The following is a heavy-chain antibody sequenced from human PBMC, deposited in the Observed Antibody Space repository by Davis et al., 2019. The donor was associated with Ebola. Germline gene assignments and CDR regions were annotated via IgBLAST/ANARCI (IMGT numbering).Heavy chain of an antibody. V-gene: IGHV3-7*03. Sequence: PGGSLRLSCAASGFTFDIYWRSGVRQAPGKGLEWVANIKQDGSEKHYVDSVKGRFTISRDNAENSLYLQMNSRRAEDTAVYYCARRGHGSFFGYYYYMDVWGKGTTVTVSS. J-gene: IGHJ6*03. D-gene: IGHD1-26*01. CDR1: GFTFDIYW. CDR3: ARRGHGSFFGYYYYMDV. CDR2: IKQDGSEK.